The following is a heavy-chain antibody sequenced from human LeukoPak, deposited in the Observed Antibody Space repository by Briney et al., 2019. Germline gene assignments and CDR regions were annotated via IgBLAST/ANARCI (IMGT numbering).Heavy chain of an antibody. CDR3: ATRAVAAPY. D-gene: IGHD6-19*01. Sequence: GGSLRLSCEVSGFPFTLYNMNWVRQAPGKGLEWVSLIYSGGNTQYADSVKGRFIIFRDSSKNTLYLQMNSLRVEDTAVYYCATRAVAAPYWGQGTLVTVSS. J-gene: IGHJ4*02. V-gene: IGHV3-66*01. CDR2: IYSGGNT. CDR1: GFPFTLYN.